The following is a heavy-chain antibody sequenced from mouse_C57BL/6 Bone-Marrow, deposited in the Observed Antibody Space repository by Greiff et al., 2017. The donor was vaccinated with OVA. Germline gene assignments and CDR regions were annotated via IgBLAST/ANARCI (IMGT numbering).Heavy chain of an antibody. CDR3: TRSGVVATDFDV. D-gene: IGHD1-1*01. CDR1: GYTFTDYE. J-gene: IGHJ1*03. CDR2: IDPETGGT. Sequence: VHLVESGAELVRPGASVTLSCKASGYTFTDYEMHWVKQTPVHGLEWIGAIDPETGGTAYNQKFKGKAILTADKSSSTAYMELRSLTSEDSAVYYCTRSGVVATDFDVWGTGTTVTVSS. V-gene: IGHV1-15*01.